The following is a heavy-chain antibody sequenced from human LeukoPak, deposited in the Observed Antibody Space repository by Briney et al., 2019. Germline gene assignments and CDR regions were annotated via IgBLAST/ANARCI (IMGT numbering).Heavy chain of an antibody. V-gene: IGHV3-9*03. CDR3: AKISLGVRGDADY. D-gene: IGHD3-10*01. J-gene: IGHJ4*02. CDR2: ISWNSGSI. CDR1: GFTFDDYA. Sequence: PGGSLRLTCAGSGFTFDDYAMHWVRQAPGKGLERVSGISWNSGSIGYADSVKGRFTISRDNAKNSLYLQMNSLRAEDMALYYCAKISLGVRGDADYSGQGTLVTVSS.